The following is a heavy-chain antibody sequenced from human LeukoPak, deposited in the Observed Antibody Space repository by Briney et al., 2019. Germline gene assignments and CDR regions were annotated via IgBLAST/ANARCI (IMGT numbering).Heavy chain of an antibody. V-gene: IGHV4-39*01. CDR1: SGSISSSSYY. Sequence: SETLSLTCTVSSGSISSSSYYWGWIRQSPGKGLEWIGSIYYTGSTYYNPSLKSRLTISVDTSKNQCSLKLSSVTAADTAVYYCARQDYGDYGLSYFDYWGQGTLVTVSS. CDR3: ARQDYGDYGLSYFDY. CDR2: IYYTGST. J-gene: IGHJ4*02. D-gene: IGHD4-17*01.